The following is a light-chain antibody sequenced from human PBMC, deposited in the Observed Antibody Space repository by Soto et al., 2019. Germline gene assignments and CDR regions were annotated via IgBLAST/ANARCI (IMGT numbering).Light chain of an antibody. V-gene: IGKV1-8*01. CDR1: QDVGRY. CDR2: GAS. J-gene: IGKJ1*01. Sequence: AIRMTQSPSSLSASAGDRVAIACRASQDVGRYLAWYQQKPGQAPKLLIYGASTLQSGVPSRFTGRGSGTDFTLTISCLQSEDFATYYCQHYKNYPWTFGQGTKVEIK. CDR3: QHYKNYPWT.